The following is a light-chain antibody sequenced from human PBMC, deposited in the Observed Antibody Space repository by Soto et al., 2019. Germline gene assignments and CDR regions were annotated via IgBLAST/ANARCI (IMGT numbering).Light chain of an antibody. CDR2: DAS. V-gene: IGKV1-9*01. J-gene: IGKJ1*01. CDR1: QGISSY. Sequence: IQLTQSPSSPSASVGDRVTITCRASQGISSYLAWYQQKPGKAPKLLIYDASTLESGVPSRFSGSGFGTEFSLTISSLQPDDFGSYYCQHMRTFGQGTKVDTK. CDR3: QHMRT.